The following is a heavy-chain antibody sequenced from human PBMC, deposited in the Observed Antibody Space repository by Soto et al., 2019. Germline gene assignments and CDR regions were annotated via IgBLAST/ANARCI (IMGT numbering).Heavy chain of an antibody. J-gene: IGHJ3*02. Sequence: GASVKVSCKACGCTFSSYAISWVRQAPGQGLEWMGWISANNGNTNYAQKLQGRVTMTTDTSTSTAYMELRSLRSDDTAVYYCARDVEGGTFDIWGQGTMVTVSS. V-gene: IGHV1-18*01. D-gene: IGHD3-16*01. CDR1: GCTFSSYA. CDR3: ARDVEGGTFDI. CDR2: ISANNGNT.